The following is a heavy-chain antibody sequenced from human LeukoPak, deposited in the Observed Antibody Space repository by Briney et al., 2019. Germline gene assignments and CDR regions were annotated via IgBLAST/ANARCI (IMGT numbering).Heavy chain of an antibody. V-gene: IGHV3-23*01. D-gene: IGHD6-19*01. Sequence: GGSLRLSCAASGFSFSMYSMAWVRQAPGKGLEWVSVINDRGGYIQDADSVKGRFTISRDNYQNTLFLQMNSLRAEDTAVYYCVRERDRGIDVADDFDYWGQGTLVTVSS. CDR3: VRERDRGIDVADDFDY. CDR1: GFSFSMYS. J-gene: IGHJ4*02. CDR2: INDRGGYI.